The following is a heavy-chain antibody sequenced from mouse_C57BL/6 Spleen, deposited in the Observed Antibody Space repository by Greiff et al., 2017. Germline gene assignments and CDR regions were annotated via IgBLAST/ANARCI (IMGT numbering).Heavy chain of an antibody. Sequence: QVQLKQPGAELVKPGASVKLSCKASGYTFTSYWMQWVKQRPGQGLEWIGEIDPSDSYTNYNQKFKGKATLTVDTSSSTAYMQLSSLTSEDSAVYYCARRGYYGNEYYAMDYWGQGTSVTVSS. V-gene: IGHV1-50*01. D-gene: IGHD2-1*01. CDR2: IDPSDSYT. J-gene: IGHJ4*01. CDR1: GYTFTSYW. CDR3: ARRGYYGNEYYAMDY.